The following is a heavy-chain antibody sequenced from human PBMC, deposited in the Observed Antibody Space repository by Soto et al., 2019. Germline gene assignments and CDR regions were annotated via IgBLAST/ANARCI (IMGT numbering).Heavy chain of an antibody. CDR1: GYTFTSYG. Sequence: GASVKVSCKASGYTFTSYGITWVRQAPGQGLEWMGWISAYNGNTYYAQKLQGRVTMTTDTSASTAYMELRSLRSDDTAVYYCARGPDHDCWSGYYEGGAFDIWGQGTMVTVSS. CDR3: ARGPDHDCWSGYYEGGAFDI. J-gene: IGHJ3*02. CDR2: ISAYNGNT. D-gene: IGHD3-3*01. V-gene: IGHV1-18*01.